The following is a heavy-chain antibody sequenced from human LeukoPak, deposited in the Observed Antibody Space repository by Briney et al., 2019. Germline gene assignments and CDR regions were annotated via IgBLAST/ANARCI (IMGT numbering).Heavy chain of an antibody. Sequence: GGSLRLSCAASGFTFSDYYMSWIRQAPGKGLEWVSYISSSSSYTKYADSVKGRFTISRDNAKNSLYPQMNSLRAEDTAVYHCARDRYCSGGSCYVWFDPWGQGTLVTVSS. D-gene: IGHD2-15*01. V-gene: IGHV3-11*06. CDR2: ISSSSSYT. CDR1: GFTFSDYY. J-gene: IGHJ5*02. CDR3: ARDRYCSGGSCYVWFDP.